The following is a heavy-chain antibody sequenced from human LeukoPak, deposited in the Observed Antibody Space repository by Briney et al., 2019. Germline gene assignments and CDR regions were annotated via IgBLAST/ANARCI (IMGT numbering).Heavy chain of an antibody. J-gene: IGHJ4*02. CDR1: GFTFSGYA. CDR3: ARDPAEADC. CDR2: INGGGNA. Sequence: GGSLRLSCAASGFTFSGYAMNWVRQAPGKGLEWVSSINGGGNAFYADSVKGRFAISRDNAKNSLYLQMNGLRAEDTAVYYCARDPAEADCWGQGTLVTVSS. V-gene: IGHV3-21*06.